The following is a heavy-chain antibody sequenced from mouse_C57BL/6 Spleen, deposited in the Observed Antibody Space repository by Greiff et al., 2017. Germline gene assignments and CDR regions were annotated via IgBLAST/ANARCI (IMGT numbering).Heavy chain of an antibody. CDR2: ISSGGSYT. D-gene: IGHD1-1*01. J-gene: IGHJ1*03. CDR1: GFTFSSYG. CDR3: ARHDYYGSSYRYFDV. Sequence: EVKLVESGGDLVKPGGSLKLSCAASGFTFSSYGMSWVRQTPDKRLEWVATISSGGSYTYYPDSVKGRFTISRDNAKNTLYLQMSSLKSEDTAMYYCARHDYYGSSYRYFDVWGTGTTVTVSS. V-gene: IGHV5-6*01.